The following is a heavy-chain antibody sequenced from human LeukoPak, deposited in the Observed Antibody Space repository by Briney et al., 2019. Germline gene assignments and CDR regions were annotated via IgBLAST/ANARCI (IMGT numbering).Heavy chain of an antibody. Sequence: PGGSLRLSCAASGFTFSDYYMTWIRQAPGKGLEWVSYISNSGSTIYYADSVKGRFTISRDNAKNSLYLQMNSLRAEDTAVYYCARDTESGSYPTYYFDYWGQGTLVTVSS. D-gene: IGHD1-26*01. CDR1: GFTFSDYY. V-gene: IGHV3-11*01. J-gene: IGHJ4*02. CDR3: ARDTESGSYPTYYFDY. CDR2: ISNSGSTI.